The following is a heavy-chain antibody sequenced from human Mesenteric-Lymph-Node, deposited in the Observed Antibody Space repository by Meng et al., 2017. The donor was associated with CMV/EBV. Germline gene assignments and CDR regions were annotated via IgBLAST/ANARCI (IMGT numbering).Heavy chain of an antibody. V-gene: IGHV3-23*01. D-gene: IGHD3-16*01. Sequence: GGSLRLSCAASGFSFNTYAMTWVRQAPGKGLEWISAIRYHSDNKFYADSVEGRFTISRDNSRNTLYLQIDSLRVDDTGVYYCARADQVTRWGAHYRGLDVWGQGTAVTVSS. CDR3: ARADQVTRWGAHYRGLDV. J-gene: IGHJ6*02. CDR1: GFSFNTYA. CDR2: IRYHSDNK.